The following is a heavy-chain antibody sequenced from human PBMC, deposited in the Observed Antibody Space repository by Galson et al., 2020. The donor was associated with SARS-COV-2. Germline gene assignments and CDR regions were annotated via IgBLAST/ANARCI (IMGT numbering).Heavy chain of an antibody. D-gene: IGHD6-19*01. CDR3: ARDRYSSGWYDRFDY. CDR2: LNAGNGNT. CDR1: GYTFTSYA. J-gene: IGHJ4*02. Sequence: ASVKVSCKAPGYTFTSYAMHWVRQAPGQRIEWMGWLNAGNGNTKYSQKFQGRVTITRDTSASTAYMELSSLRSEDTAVYYCARDRYSSGWYDRFDYWGQGTLVTVSS. V-gene: IGHV1-3*01.